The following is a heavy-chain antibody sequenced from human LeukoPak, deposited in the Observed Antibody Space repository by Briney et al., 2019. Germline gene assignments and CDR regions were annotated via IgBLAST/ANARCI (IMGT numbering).Heavy chain of an antibody. Sequence: PGGSLRLSCAASGFTFSSYAMSWVRQAPGKGLEWVSAISGSGGSTYYADSVKGRFTIPRDNSKNTLYLQMNSLRAEDTAVYYCAKLRDILTGYYRHAPFDYWGQGTLVTVSS. CDR3: AKLRDILTGYYRHAPFDY. J-gene: IGHJ4*02. D-gene: IGHD3-9*01. V-gene: IGHV3-23*01. CDR2: ISGSGGST. CDR1: GFTFSSYA.